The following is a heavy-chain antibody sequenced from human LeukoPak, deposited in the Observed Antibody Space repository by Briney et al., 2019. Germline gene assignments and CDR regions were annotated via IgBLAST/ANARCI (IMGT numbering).Heavy chain of an antibody. CDR1: GFTFNDHY. J-gene: IGHJ6*02. CDR2: ISYDGSNK. V-gene: IGHV3-30-3*01. CDR3: AGSQYYYGSGSYFSSPGMDV. D-gene: IGHD3-10*01. Sequence: GGSLRLSCAASGFTFNDHYMDWVRQAPGKGLEWVAIISYDGSNKYYADSVKGRFTISRDNSNNTLYLQMNSLRAEDTAVYYCAGSQYYYGSGSYFSSPGMDVWGQGTTVTVSS.